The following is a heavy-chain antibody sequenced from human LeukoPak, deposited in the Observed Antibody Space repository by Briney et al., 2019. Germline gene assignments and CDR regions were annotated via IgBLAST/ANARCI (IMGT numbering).Heavy chain of an antibody. V-gene: IGHV1-8*03. CDR3: ARTTSFTASGYDY. CDR1: GYTFTTYH. J-gene: IGHJ4*02. CDR2: VNPYSGDR. D-gene: IGHD6-25*01. Sequence: GASVTLSFKTSGYTFTTYHINWVRQATGQGLEWLGWVNPYSGDRGYAQKFQGRLSITSDTSISTAYMELGSLRSDDTAVYICARTTSFTASGYDYWGQGTLLTVSS.